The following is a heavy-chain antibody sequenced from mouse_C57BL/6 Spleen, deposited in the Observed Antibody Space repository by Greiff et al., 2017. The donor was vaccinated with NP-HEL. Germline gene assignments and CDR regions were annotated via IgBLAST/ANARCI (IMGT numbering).Heavy chain of an antibody. CDR3: AREYYGSSYYFDY. CDR1: GYTFTSYD. V-gene: IGHV1-85*01. D-gene: IGHD1-1*01. J-gene: IGHJ2*01. Sequence: VQLQQSGPELVKPGASVKLSCKASGYTFTSYDINWVKQRPGQGLEWIGWIYPRDGSTKYNEKFKGKATLTVDTSSSRAYMELHSLTSEDSAVYFCAREYYGSSYYFDYWGQGTTLTVSS. CDR2: IYPRDGST.